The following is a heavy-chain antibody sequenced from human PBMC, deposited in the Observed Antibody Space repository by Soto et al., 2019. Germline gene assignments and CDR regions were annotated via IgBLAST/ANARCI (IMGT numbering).Heavy chain of an antibody. CDR1: GFPFSAYN. CDR2: ITVGSSHI. Sequence: AGGSLRLSCTGSGFPFSAYNINWVRQAPGKGLEWVSSITVGSSHIYQPNSMKGRFTISRDDAKNSVYLQIDSLRDEDTALYYCSRSPEVGVRGAYWGQGTLVTAPQ. J-gene: IGHJ4*02. V-gene: IGHV3-21*01. CDR3: SRSPEVGVRGAY. D-gene: IGHD3-16*01.